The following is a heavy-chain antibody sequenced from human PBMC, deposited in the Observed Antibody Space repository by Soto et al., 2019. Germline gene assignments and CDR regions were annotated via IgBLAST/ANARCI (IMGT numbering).Heavy chain of an antibody. CDR3: AKDNRGSYDFWSGYYASYYYYMDV. CDR2: ISWNSGSI. D-gene: IGHD3-3*01. V-gene: IGHV3-9*01. CDR1: GFTFDDYA. J-gene: IGHJ6*03. Sequence: GGSLRLSCAASGFTFDDYAMHWVRQAPGKGLEWVSGISWNSGSIGYADSVKGRFTISRDNAKNSLYLQMNSLRAEDTALYYCAKDNRGSYDFWSGYYASYYYYMDVWGKGTTVTVSS.